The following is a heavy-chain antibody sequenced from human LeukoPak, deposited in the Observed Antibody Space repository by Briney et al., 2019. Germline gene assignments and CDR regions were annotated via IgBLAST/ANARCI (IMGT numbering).Heavy chain of an antibody. Sequence: GGSLRLSCASSGFTFSYYEMTWVRQAPGKGLEWVSYTGRSGTTIFYADSVKGRFTISRDDSKNSLLLQMNTLTLEASAVYYFARKGRTPLSHSYYRGPVTLVTVSS. CDR3: ARKGRTPLSHSYY. V-gene: IGHV3-48*03. CDR1: GFTFSYYE. CDR2: TGRSGTTI. J-gene: IGHJ4*02. D-gene: IGHD2-15*01.